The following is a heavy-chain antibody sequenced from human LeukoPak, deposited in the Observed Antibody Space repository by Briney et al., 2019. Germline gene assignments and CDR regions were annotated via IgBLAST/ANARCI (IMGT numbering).Heavy chain of an antibody. V-gene: IGHV1-8*03. J-gene: IGHJ4*02. CDR1: GYTFTSYD. CDR3: VFDSSGYLSRSLPPYFDS. CDR2: MNPNSGNT. Sequence: GASVKVSCKASGYTFTSYDINWVRQATGQGLEWMGWMNPNSGNTGYAQKFQGRVTLTTDESTSTAYMELSSLRSEDTAVYYCVFDSSGYLSRSLPPYFDSWGQGTLVTVSS. D-gene: IGHD3-22*01.